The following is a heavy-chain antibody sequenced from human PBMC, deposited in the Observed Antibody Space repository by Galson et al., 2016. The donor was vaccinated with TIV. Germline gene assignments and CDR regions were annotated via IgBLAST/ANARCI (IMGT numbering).Heavy chain of an antibody. CDR2: MNFKSGET. CDR1: GYNFLSYD. J-gene: IGHJ6*02. D-gene: IGHD4-17*01. Sequence: SVKVSCKASGYNFLSYDINWVRQATGQGLEWTGWMNFKSGETVYAQRFQGRVTMTRNLSISTAYMELSSLRFDDAAVYYCARDAYGAHYYGMDVWGQGTTVTVSS. V-gene: IGHV1-8*02. CDR3: ARDAYGAHYYGMDV.